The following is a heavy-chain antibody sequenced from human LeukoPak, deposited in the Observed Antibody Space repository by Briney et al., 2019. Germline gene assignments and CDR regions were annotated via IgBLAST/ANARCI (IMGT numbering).Heavy chain of an antibody. D-gene: IGHD3-10*01. Sequence: GGSLRLSCSASGLTFSSYAMHWVRQAPGKGLEYVSAISSNGGSTYYADSVKGRFTISRDNSKNTLYLQMSSLRAEDTAVYYCVKDCSYYYGSGSPLDYWGQGTLITVSS. CDR2: ISSNGGST. J-gene: IGHJ4*02. CDR1: GLTFSSYA. V-gene: IGHV3-64D*06. CDR3: VKDCSYYYGSGSPLDY.